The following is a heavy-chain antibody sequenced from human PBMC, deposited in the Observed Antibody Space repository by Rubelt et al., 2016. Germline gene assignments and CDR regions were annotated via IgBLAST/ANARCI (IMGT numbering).Heavy chain of an antibody. D-gene: IGHD7-27*01. Sequence: VQLVESGGGVVQPGRSLRLSCAASGFTFSGSVMHWVRQAPGKGLEWVANIKQDGSESYYVDSVTGRFTISRDNDKNSLYPQMNSLRAEETAVYYCGRYLSGDPYYSDYWGQGTLVTVSS. J-gene: IGHJ4*02. CDR2: IKQDGSES. CDR3: GRYLSGDPYYSDY. V-gene: IGHV3-7*01. CDR1: GFTFSGSV.